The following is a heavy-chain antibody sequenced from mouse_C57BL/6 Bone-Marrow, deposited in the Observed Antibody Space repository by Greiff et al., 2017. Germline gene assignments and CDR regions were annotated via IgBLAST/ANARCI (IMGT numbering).Heavy chain of an antibody. CDR2: IYPGDGDT. J-gene: IGHJ1*03. V-gene: IGHV1-80*01. Sequence: ESGAELVKPGASVKISCKASGYAFSSYWMNWVKQRPGKGLEWIGQIYPGDGDTNYNGKFKGKATLTADKSSSTAYMQLSSLTSEDSAVYFCARKGKPRWYFDVWGTGTTVTVSS. CDR3: ARKGKPRWYFDV. CDR1: GYAFSSYW.